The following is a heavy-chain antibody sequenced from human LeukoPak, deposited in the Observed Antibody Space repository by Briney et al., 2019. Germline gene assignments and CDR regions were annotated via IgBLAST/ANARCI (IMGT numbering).Heavy chain of an antibody. Sequence: GGSLRLSCAASGFTFSSYGMHWVRQAPGKGLEWVAVIWYDGSNKYYADSVKGRFTISRDNSKNTLYLQMNSLRAEDTAVYYCARDRCGGDCYPFDAFDIWGQGTMVTVSS. CDR1: GFTFSSYG. CDR2: IWYDGSNK. J-gene: IGHJ3*02. D-gene: IGHD2-21*02. V-gene: IGHV3-33*01. CDR3: ARDRCGGDCYPFDAFDI.